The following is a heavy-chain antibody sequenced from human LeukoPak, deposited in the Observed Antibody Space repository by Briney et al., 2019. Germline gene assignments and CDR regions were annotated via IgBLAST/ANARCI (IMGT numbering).Heavy chain of an antibody. D-gene: IGHD3-22*01. CDR2: IIPIFGTA. CDR1: VCTFSSYA. Sequence: VKVSCKASVCTFSSYAISGVRQAPGQGLEWMGGIIPIFGTANYAQTLQARVTTTTDESTSTAYMELSSLRSENTAVYYCEIYDSSGYYYGWFDPWGQGTLVTVSS. CDR3: EIYDSSGYYYGWFDP. V-gene: IGHV1-69*05. J-gene: IGHJ5*02.